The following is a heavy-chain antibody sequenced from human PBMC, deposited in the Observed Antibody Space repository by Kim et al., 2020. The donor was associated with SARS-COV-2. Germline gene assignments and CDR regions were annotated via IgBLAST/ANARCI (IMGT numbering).Heavy chain of an antibody. CDR1: GYSFTSYW. Sequence: GESLKISCKGSGYSFTSYWISWVRQMPGKGLEWMGRIDPSDSYTNYSPSFQGHVTISADKSISTAYLQWSSLKASDTAMYYCARLNDVVVVAATTGGYYYGMDILVQGPTVTFSS. CDR3: ARLNDVVVVAATTGGYYYGMDI. CDR2: IDPSDSYT. V-gene: IGHV5-10-1*01. J-gene: IGHJ6*02. D-gene: IGHD2-15*01.